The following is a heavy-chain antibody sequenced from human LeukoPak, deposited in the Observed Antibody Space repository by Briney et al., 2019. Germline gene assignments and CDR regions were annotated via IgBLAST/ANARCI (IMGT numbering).Heavy chain of an antibody. V-gene: IGHV1-24*01. CDR2: FDPEDGET. CDR3: ATGGTAELELFDY. D-gene: IGHD1-1*01. Sequence: ASVKVSCKVSGYSLTELSMYWVRQAPGKGLEWMGGFDPEDGETIYAQMFQGRLTMTEDTSTDTTYMELSSLRSEDTAVYYCATGGTAELELFDYWGQGTLVTVSS. CDR1: GYSLTELS. J-gene: IGHJ4*02.